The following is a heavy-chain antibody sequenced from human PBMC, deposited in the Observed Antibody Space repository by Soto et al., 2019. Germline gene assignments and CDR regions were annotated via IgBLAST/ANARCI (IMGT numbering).Heavy chain of an antibody. CDR1: GFTFSSYG. Sequence: EMQVLESGGGLVQPGGSLRLSCAASGFTFSSYGMNWVRQAPGKGLEWVSGIRSDGDTTYNADSVKGRFPVSRDTSKNTVDLQMNSRRAEDTAVYYCAKGKGVGATPDGANCWGQGTLVTVSS. CDR3: AKGKGVGATPDGANC. V-gene: IGHV3-23*01. CDR2: IRSDGDTT. D-gene: IGHD1-26*01. J-gene: IGHJ4*02.